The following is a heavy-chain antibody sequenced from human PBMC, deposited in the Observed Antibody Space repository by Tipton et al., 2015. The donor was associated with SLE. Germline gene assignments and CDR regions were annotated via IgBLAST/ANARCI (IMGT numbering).Heavy chain of an antibody. J-gene: IGHJ6*03. V-gene: IGHV4-4*09. CDR2: IYTSGST. CDR1: GGSISSHY. D-gene: IGHD2-15*01. Sequence: TLSLTCTVSGGSISSHYWSWIRQPAGKGLEWIGYIYTSGSTNYNPSLKSRVTISVDTSKNQFSLKLSSVTAADTAVYYCARGSRDSIYYYYYMDVWGKGTTVTVSS. CDR3: ARGSRDSIYYYYYMDV.